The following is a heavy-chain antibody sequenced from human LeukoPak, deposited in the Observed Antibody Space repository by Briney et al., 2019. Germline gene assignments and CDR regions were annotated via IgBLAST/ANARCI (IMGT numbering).Heavy chain of an antibody. Sequence: GGSLRLSCAASGFTFSSYSMNWVRQAPGKGLEWVSSISSSSSYIYYADSVKGRFTISRDNAKNTLYLQMNSLRAEDTAVYYCARARKEYYGSGSSINWFDPWGQGTLVTVSS. CDR2: ISSSSSYI. CDR3: ARARKEYYGSGSSINWFDP. V-gene: IGHV3-21*01. J-gene: IGHJ5*02. D-gene: IGHD3-10*01. CDR1: GFTFSSYS.